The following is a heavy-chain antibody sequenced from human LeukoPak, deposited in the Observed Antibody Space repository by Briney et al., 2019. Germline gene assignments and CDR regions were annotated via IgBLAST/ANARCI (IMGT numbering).Heavy chain of an antibody. CDR1: GFTFSSYA. D-gene: IGHD3-16*01. CDR3: AKDTDLQPHPYDYVWGSYFGPYYYYGMDV. V-gene: IGHV3-30-3*01. CDR2: ISYDGSNK. J-gene: IGHJ6*02. Sequence: GGSLRLSCAASGFTFSSYAMHWVRQAPGKGLEWVAVISYDGSNKYYADSVKGRFTISRDNSKNTLYLQMNSLRAEDTAVYYCAKDTDLQPHPYDYVWGSYFGPYYYYGMDVWGQGTTVTVSS.